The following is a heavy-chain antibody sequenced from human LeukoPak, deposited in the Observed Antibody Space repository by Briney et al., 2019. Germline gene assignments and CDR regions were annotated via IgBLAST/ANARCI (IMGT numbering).Heavy chain of an antibody. CDR1: GGSISSYY. J-gene: IGHJ4*02. CDR2: IYYSGST. D-gene: IGHD2-2*01. V-gene: IGHV4-59*01. CDR3: ARCYCSSTSCPIDY. Sequence: SETLSLTCTVSGGSISSYYWSWTRQPPGKGLEWIGYIYYSGSTNYNPSLKSRVTISVDTSKNQFSLKLSSVTAADTAVYYCARCYCSSTSCPIDYWGQGTLVTVSS.